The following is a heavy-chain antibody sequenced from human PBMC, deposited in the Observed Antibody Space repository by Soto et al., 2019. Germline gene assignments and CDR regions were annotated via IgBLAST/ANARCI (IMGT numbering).Heavy chain of an antibody. Sequence: QVLLVQSGAEVKKPGSSVKVSCKASGGTFSSYAISWVRQAPGQGLEWMGGIIPIFGTADYAQKFQGRVTITADESTSTAYMELSSLRSEDTAVYYCARGHSKGGTICGVVIIPPDYYYYGLDVWGQGTTVAVSS. D-gene: IGHD3-3*01. CDR1: GGTFSSYA. CDR2: IIPIFGTA. J-gene: IGHJ6*02. V-gene: IGHV1-69*01. CDR3: ARGHSKGGTICGVVIIPPDYYYYGLDV.